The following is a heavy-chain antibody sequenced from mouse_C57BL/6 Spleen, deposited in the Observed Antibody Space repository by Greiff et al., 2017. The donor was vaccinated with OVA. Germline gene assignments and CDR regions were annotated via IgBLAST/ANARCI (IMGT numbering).Heavy chain of an antibody. CDR2: IHPNSGST. J-gene: IGHJ1*03. V-gene: IGHV1-64*01. Sequence: VQLQQPGAELVKPGASVKLSCKASGYTFTSYWMHWVKQRPGPGLEWIGMIHPNSGSTNYNEKFKSKATLTVDKSSSTAYMQLSSLTSEDSAVYYCARRNYGSSQGYFDVWGTGTTVTVSS. CDR1: GYTFTSYW. D-gene: IGHD1-1*01. CDR3: ARRNYGSSQGYFDV.